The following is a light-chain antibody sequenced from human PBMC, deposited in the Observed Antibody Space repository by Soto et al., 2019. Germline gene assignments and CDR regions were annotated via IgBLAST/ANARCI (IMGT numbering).Light chain of an antibody. V-gene: IGKV3D-15*01. CDR2: TVS. J-gene: IGKJ4*01. Sequence: IVMTQSPATLSLSPGERATLSCRASQSVGANLAWYQQKPGQAPTLLIYTVSARASDIPARFSGSGSGTEFTLTINGLQSEDFAVYYCNQYNNWPLTFGGGTKVDIK. CDR3: NQYNNWPLT. CDR1: QSVGAN.